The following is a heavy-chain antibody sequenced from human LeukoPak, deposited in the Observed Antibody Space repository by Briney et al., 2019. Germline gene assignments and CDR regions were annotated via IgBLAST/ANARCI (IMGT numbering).Heavy chain of an antibody. Sequence: SETLSLTCTVSGGSISSYYWSWIRQPAGKGLEWIGRIYTSGSTNYNPSLKSRVTISVDTSKNQFSLKLSSVTAADTAVYYCARGRVLLWFGELPDAFDIWGQGTMVTVSS. CDR1: GGSISSYY. V-gene: IGHV4-4*07. CDR3: ARGRVLLWFGELPDAFDI. D-gene: IGHD3-10*01. CDR2: IYTSGST. J-gene: IGHJ3*02.